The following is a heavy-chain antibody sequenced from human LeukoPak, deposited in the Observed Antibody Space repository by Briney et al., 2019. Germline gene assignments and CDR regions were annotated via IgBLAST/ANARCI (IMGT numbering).Heavy chain of an antibody. Sequence: GGSLRLSCASSGFTVSSNYMNWVRQAPGKGLEWVSIIYSDGDTYYTDSVKGRFTISRDNSKNTLYLQMNNLRAEDTAVYYCARHQGGWITGGFDIWGQGTLVTVSS. V-gene: IGHV3-66*04. D-gene: IGHD2-2*03. CDR1: GFTVSSNY. CDR2: IYSDGDT. J-gene: IGHJ3*02. CDR3: ARHQGGWITGGFDI.